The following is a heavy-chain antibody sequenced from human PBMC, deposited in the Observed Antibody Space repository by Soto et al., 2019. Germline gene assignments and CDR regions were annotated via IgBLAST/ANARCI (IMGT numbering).Heavy chain of an antibody. V-gene: IGHV1-69*12. J-gene: IGHJ4*02. CDR2: IIPIFGTA. CDR3: ATVGSYDY. Sequence: QVQLVQSGAEVKKPGSSVKVSCKASGGTFSSYAISWVRQAPGQGLEWMGGIIPIFGTANYAQKFQGRVTTTVDESTSTAYMELSSLRPADTDVYYYATVGSYDYWGQGTLVTVSS. CDR1: GGTFSSYA. D-gene: IGHD5-18*01.